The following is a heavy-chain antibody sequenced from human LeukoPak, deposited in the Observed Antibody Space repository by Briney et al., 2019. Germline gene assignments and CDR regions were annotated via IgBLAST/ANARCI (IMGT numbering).Heavy chain of an antibody. CDR1: GFTFSSYG. CDR3: ARESWFGESKTFDI. D-gene: IGHD3-10*01. CDR2: IRYDGSDK. J-gene: IGHJ3*02. Sequence: PGRSLRLSCAASGFTFSSYGMHWVRQAPGKGLEWVAVIRYDGSDKYHADSVKGRFTISRDNSKNTLCLQMNSLRAEDTAVYYCARESWFGESKTFDIWGQGTMVTVSS. V-gene: IGHV3-33*01.